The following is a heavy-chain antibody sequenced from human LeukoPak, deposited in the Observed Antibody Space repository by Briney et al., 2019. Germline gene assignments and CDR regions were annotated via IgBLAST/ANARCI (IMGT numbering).Heavy chain of an antibody. Sequence: GGSLRLSCAASGFTFSSYWMHWVRQAPGKGLVWVSRINSDGSSTSYADSVKGRFTISRDNAKNTLYLQMNSLRAEDTAVYYCALSRYDYVWGSYRYDYWGQETLVTVSS. CDR2: INSDGSST. V-gene: IGHV3-74*01. J-gene: IGHJ4*02. D-gene: IGHD3-16*02. CDR3: ALSRYDYVWGSYRYDY. CDR1: GFTFSSYW.